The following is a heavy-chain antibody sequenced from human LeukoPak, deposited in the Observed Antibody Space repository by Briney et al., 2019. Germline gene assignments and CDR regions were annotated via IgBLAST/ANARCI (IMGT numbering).Heavy chain of an antibody. CDR2: IIPIFGTA. J-gene: IGHJ5*02. CDR3: ARVRGATVTTRMYNWFDP. CDR1: GGTFSSYA. V-gene: IGHV1-69*13. Sequence: GASVKVSCKASGGTFSSYAISWVRQAPGQGLEWMGGIIPIFGTANYAQKFQGRVTITADESTSTAYMELSSLRSEDTAVYYCARVRGATVTTRMYNWFDPWGQGTLVTVSS. D-gene: IGHD4-17*01.